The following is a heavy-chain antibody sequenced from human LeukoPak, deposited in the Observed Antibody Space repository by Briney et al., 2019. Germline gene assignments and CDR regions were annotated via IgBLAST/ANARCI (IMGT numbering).Heavy chain of an antibody. CDR1: GFTFSSYG. V-gene: IGHV3-30*02. CDR3: ANSHYYYYYMDV. Sequence: TGGSLRLSCAASGFTFSSYGMHWVRQAPGKGLEWVAFIRYDGSNKYYADSVKGRFTISRDNSKNTLYLQMNSLRAEDTAVYYCANSHYYYYYMDVWGKRTTVTVSS. CDR2: IRYDGSNK. J-gene: IGHJ6*03.